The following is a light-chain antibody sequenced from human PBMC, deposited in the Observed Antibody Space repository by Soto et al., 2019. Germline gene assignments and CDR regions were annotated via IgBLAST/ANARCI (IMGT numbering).Light chain of an antibody. CDR1: SSDVGGYNY. CDR3: SSYAGSNNVV. Sequence: QSVLTQPPSASGSPGQSVTISCTGTSSDVGGYNYVSWYQQHPGKAPKLMIYEVSKRPSGVPDRFSGSKSGNTASLTVSGPQAEDEADYYCSSYAGSNNVVLGGGTKLTVL. V-gene: IGLV2-8*01. CDR2: EVS. J-gene: IGLJ2*01.